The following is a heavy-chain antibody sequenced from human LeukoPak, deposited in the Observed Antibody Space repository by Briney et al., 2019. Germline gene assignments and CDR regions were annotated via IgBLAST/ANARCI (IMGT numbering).Heavy chain of an antibody. Sequence: GGSLRLSCSASGFTFNDYYMSWIRQAPGKGLEWVAYISSSTTYTNYADSVKGRFTISRDNAKNSLYLQMDSLRAEDTAVYYCAAEESYETPYGMDVWGQGTTVTVSS. CDR2: ISSSTTYT. CDR3: AAEESYETPYGMDV. D-gene: IGHD2-21*01. CDR1: GFTFNDYY. V-gene: IGHV3-11*05. J-gene: IGHJ6*02.